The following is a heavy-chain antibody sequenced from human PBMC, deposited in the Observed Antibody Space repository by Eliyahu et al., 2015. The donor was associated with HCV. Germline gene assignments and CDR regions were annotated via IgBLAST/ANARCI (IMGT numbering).Heavy chain of an antibody. CDR1: GGTFSRFS. V-gene: IGHV1-69*01. D-gene: IGHD2-15*01. CDR2: IIPMFGTA. Sequence: QVQLVQSGAEVKKPGSSVKVSCKASGGTFSRFSISWVRQAPGQGPEWMGGIIPMFGTAQYAQKFQGRVTISADESTATTFMELRSLRSDDTALYYCAREGGDYCSSGNCFFLYWGQGTLVTVSS. CDR3: AREGGDYCSSGNCFFLY. J-gene: IGHJ4*02.